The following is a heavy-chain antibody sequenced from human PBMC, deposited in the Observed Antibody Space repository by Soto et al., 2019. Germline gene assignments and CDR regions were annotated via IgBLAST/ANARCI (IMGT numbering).Heavy chain of an antibody. CDR3: AHDPPRGDFILNWSGP. Sequence: QVQLVQSGNEVKKPGYSVKVSCKASGGTFTTNGIIWVRQAPGQGLEWMGGIVPVFGSTKYAQKFQGRLTITADRSTNTAYMDLSSLKSEDTATYYCAHDPPRGDFILNWSGPGGQVTLVTVSS. D-gene: IGHD2-21*01. CDR2: IVPVFGST. V-gene: IGHV1-69*06. CDR1: GGTFTTNG. J-gene: IGHJ5*02.